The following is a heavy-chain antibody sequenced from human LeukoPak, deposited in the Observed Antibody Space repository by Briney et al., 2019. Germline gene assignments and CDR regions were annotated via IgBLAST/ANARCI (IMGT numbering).Heavy chain of an antibody. D-gene: IGHD1-14*01. CDR1: GGSISRYY. V-gene: IGHV4-59*08. J-gene: IGHJ4*02. CDR3: ARHTTPRDIIDY. CDR2: IYYSGST. Sequence: SETLSLTCTVSGGSISRYYWSWIRQPPGKGLEWIGYIYYSGSTNYNPSLKSRITISVDTSKNQFSLKLSSVTAADTAVYYCARHTTPRDIIDYGGQGTLVTVSS.